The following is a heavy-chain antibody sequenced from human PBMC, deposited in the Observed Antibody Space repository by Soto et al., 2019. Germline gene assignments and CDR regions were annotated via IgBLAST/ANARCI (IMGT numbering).Heavy chain of an antibody. CDR1: GASISGFY. CDR3: ARVGGLAASTFDY. D-gene: IGHD6-13*01. CDR2: IYATGTT. J-gene: IGHJ4*02. V-gene: IGHV4-4*07. Sequence: PSETLSLTCTVSGASISGFYWSWIRKSAGKGLEWIGRIYATGTTDYNPSLKSRVMMSVDTSKKQFSLNLRSMSPADTAVYYCARVGGLAASTFDYWGPGTLVTVSP.